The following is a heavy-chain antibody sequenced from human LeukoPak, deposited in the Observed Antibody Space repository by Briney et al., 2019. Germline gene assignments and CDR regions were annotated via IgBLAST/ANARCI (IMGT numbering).Heavy chain of an antibody. Sequence: GGSLRLSCAASGFTFSSYSMNWVRQAPGKGLEWVSSITPRSSYIYYADSVKGRFTISRDDAKSSPYLQMSSLRAEDTAVYYCARDPAAAGSVWLDPWGQGILVTVSS. CDR2: ITPRSSYI. J-gene: IGHJ5*02. V-gene: IGHV3-21*01. D-gene: IGHD6-13*01. CDR1: GFTFSSYS. CDR3: ARDPAAAGSVWLDP.